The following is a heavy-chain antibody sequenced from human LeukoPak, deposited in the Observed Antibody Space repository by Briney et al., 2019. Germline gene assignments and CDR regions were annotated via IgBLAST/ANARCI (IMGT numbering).Heavy chain of an antibody. CDR1: GFTFSNYA. V-gene: IGHV3-23*01. D-gene: IGHD6-13*01. Sequence: PGGSLRLSCAASGFTFSNYAMSWVRQAPGKGLEWVSAISPSADSTSYADSVKGRFAISRDNSKNTLYLQMDSLRAEDTAVYYRAKRESSSSWYNYFDYWGQGTLVTVSS. CDR2: ISPSADST. CDR3: AKRESSSSWYNYFDY. J-gene: IGHJ4*02.